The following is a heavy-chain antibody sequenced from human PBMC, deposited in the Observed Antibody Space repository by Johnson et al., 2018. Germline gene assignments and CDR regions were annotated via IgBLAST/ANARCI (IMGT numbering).Heavy chain of an antibody. J-gene: IGHJ6*03. CDR2: ISYDGSNK. CDR1: GFTFSSYG. D-gene: IGHD3-3*01. Sequence: QVQLVESGGGVVQPGRSLRLSCAASGFTFSSYGMHWVRQAPGKGLEWVAVISYDGSNKYYADSVKGRFPISRDNSKNTLYLQMNSLRAEDTAVYYCASEMGIIRANYYYYYMDVWGKGTTVTVSS. CDR3: ASEMGIIRANYYYYYMDV. V-gene: IGHV3-30*03.